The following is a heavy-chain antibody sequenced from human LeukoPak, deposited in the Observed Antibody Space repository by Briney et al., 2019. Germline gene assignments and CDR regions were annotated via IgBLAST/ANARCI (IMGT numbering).Heavy chain of an antibody. CDR3: ARRDYGSGSYQVTGDFDY. Sequence: GASVKVSCKASGYTFTGYYMHWVRQAPGQGLEWMGWINPNSGGTNYAQKLQGRVTMTTDTSTSTAYMELRSLRSDDTAVYYCARRDYGSGSYQVTGDFDYWGQGTLVTVSS. D-gene: IGHD3-10*01. V-gene: IGHV1-2*02. J-gene: IGHJ4*02. CDR2: INPNSGGT. CDR1: GYTFTGYY.